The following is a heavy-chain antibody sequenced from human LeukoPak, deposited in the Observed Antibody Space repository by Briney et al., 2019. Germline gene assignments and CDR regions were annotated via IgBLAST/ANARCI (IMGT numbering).Heavy chain of an antibody. CDR3: ARDLYSYGANQDDY. J-gene: IGHJ4*02. Sequence: PGGSLRLSCATSGFTFSSYWMNWVRQASGKGLEWVANIKQDGVDKYYVDSVKGRFTISRDNAKRSLYLQMNSLRAEDTAVYYCARDLYSYGANQDDYWGQGTLVTVSS. CDR1: GFTFSSYW. V-gene: IGHV3-7*01. D-gene: IGHD5-18*01. CDR2: IKQDGVDK.